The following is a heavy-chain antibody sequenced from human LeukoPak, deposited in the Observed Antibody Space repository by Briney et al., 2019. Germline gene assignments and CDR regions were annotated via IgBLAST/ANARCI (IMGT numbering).Heavy chain of an antibody. D-gene: IGHD3-3*01. CDR3: AREIFGVANYYYYYYMDV. V-gene: IGHV4-30-4*08. J-gene: IGHJ6*03. Sequence: SQTLSLTCTVSGGSISSGDYYWSWIRQPPGKGLEWIGYIYYSGSTYYNPSLKSRVTISVDTSKNQFSLKLSSVTAADTAVYYCAREIFGVANYYYYYYMDVWGKGTTVTVS. CDR1: GGSISSGDYY. CDR2: IYYSGST.